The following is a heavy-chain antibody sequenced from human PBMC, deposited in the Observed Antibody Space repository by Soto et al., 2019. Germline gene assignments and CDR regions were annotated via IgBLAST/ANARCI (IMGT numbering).Heavy chain of an antibody. CDR3: AHVKAVAGYYYYGMDV. J-gene: IGHJ6*02. CDR1: GFSLSTSGVG. V-gene: IGHV2-5*01. CDR2: IYWNDDK. Sequence: SGPTLVNPTQTLTLTCTFSGFSLSTSGVGVGWIRQPPGKALEWLALIYWNDDKRYSPSLKSRLTITKDTSKNQVVLTMTNMDPVDTATYYCAHVKAVAGYYYYGMDVWGQGTTVTVSS. D-gene: IGHD6-19*01.